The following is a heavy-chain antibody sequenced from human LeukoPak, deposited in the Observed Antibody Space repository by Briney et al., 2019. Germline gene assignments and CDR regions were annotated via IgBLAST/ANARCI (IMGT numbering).Heavy chain of an antibody. D-gene: IGHD6-13*01. V-gene: IGHV1-18*04. CDR2: IIAYNGNT. J-gene: IGHJ5*02. CDR1: AYTSTSYG. CDR3: ARWALYSRTFDP. Sequence: ASVKVSCKAAAYTSTSYGVSWVRHHPGQRLEWMGWIIAYNGNTNYAQKLQGRLTTTTDTSTSTAYMELRSLRSDDTAVYYCARWALYSRTFDPWGQGTLVTVSS.